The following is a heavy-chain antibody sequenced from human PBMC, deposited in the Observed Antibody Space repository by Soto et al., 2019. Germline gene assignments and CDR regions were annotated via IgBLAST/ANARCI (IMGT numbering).Heavy chain of an antibody. D-gene: IGHD2-21*02. V-gene: IGHV4-31*03. CDR1: GGSISSGGYY. Sequence: SETLSLTCTVSGGSISSGGYYWSWIRQHPGKGLEWIGYIYYTGSTYYNPSLKSRVAISVDTSKNQFSLQLSSVTAADTAVYYCARESRYNVVVTAIDYWGQGTLVTVSS. CDR3: ARESRYNVVVTAIDY. J-gene: IGHJ4*02. CDR2: IYYTGST.